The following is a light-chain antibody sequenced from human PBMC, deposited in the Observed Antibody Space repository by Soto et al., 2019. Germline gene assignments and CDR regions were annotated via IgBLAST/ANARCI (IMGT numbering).Light chain of an antibody. Sequence: DIQMTQSPTSLSSSVGDRVTITCRASQNIRSYLNWYQQIPCKAPNLRIYATSILQTGFPSRFSGSGTGTDFTLTINRRQPEDFATYYCQQGYSTLCTFGQGTKVEIK. J-gene: IGKJ1*01. CDR1: QNIRSY. CDR3: QQGYSTLCT. CDR2: ATS. V-gene: IGKV1-39*01.